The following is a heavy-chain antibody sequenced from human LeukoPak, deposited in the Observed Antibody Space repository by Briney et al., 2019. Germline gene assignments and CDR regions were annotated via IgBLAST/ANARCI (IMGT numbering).Heavy chain of an antibody. Sequence: SETLSLTCAVSGASISSFGYYWSWVRQHPGKGLEWIGCIYYSGSTNYNPSLKSRVTISVDTSKNQFSLKLSSVTAADTAVYYCARGPLLHYWGQGTLVTVSS. J-gene: IGHJ4*02. D-gene: IGHD3-3*01. CDR1: GASISSFGYY. CDR2: IYYSGST. CDR3: ARGPLLHY. V-gene: IGHV4-31*11.